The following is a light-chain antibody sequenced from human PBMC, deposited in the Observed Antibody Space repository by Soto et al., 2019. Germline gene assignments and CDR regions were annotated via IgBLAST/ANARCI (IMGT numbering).Light chain of an antibody. CDR3: QQYKSFSRT. J-gene: IGKJ4*01. Sequence: DIVMTQSPSTLSASVGDRVTITCRASQSINNWLAWYQQKPGKAPKLLIYKTSDLESGAPSRFSGSGSGTEFSLTISSLQPDDFATYYCQQYKSFSRTFGGGTKVDIK. CDR1: QSINNW. V-gene: IGKV1-5*03. CDR2: KTS.